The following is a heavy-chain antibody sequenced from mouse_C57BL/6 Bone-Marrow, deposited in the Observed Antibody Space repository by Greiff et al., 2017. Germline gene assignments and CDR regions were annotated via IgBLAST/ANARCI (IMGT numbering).Heavy chain of an antibody. D-gene: IGHD1-1*01. V-gene: IGHV5-6*01. Sequence: EVQLVESGGDLVKPGGSLKLSCAASGFTFSSYGMSWVRQTPDKRLEWVATISSGGSYTYYPDSVKGRFTISRDNAKNTLYLQMSSLKSEDTAMYYCARHLITTVVPFAYWGQGTLVTVSA. CDR1: GFTFSSYG. CDR3: ARHLITTVVPFAY. J-gene: IGHJ3*01. CDR2: ISSGGSYT.